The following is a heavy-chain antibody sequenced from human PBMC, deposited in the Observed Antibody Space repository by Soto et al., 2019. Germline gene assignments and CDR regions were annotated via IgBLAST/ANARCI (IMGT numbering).Heavy chain of an antibody. Sequence: SLTCTVSGGSISSGGYYWSWIRQHPGKGLEWIGYIYYSGSTYYNPSLKSRVTISVDTSKNQFSLKLSSVTAADTAVYYCAGSSSWDLNWFDPWGQGTLVTVSS. CDR2: IYYSGST. D-gene: IGHD6-13*01. J-gene: IGHJ5*02. CDR1: GGSISSGGYY. CDR3: AGSSSWDLNWFDP. V-gene: IGHV4-31*03.